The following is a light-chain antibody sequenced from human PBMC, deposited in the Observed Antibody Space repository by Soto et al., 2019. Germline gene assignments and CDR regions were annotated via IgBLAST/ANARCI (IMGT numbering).Light chain of an antibody. CDR3: AAWDDSLSGVV. J-gene: IGLJ2*01. Sequence: QSVLTQPPSASGTPGQRVTISCSGSSSNIGSNYVYWYQLLPGAAPKLLIYRNNQRPSGVPDRFSGSKSGTSASLAIGGLRSEGEADYYCAAWDDSLSGVVFGGGTKLTVL. CDR1: SSNIGSNY. CDR2: RNN. V-gene: IGLV1-47*01.